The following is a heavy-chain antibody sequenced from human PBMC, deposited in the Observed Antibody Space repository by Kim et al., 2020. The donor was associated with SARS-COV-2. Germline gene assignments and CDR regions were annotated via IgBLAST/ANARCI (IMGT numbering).Heavy chain of an antibody. CDR3: AKDPDYYGSAPSD. D-gene: IGHD3-10*01. Sequence: YADSVKGRFTISRDNSKNSLYLQMNSLRTEDTALYYCAKDPDYYGSAPSDWGQGTLVTVSS. V-gene: IGHV3-43*01. J-gene: IGHJ4*02.